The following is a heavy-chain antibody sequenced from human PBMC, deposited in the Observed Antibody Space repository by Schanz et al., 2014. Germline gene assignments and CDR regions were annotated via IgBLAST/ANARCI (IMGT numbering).Heavy chain of an antibody. Sequence: EVQLVESGGGLIQPGGSLRLSCAASGFGFSSYSMNWVRQAPGKGLEWVSYISGSSRTIYYADSMKGRFTVSRDNSKNTLYLQMNSLRAEDTAVYYCAKGRFGELSAFDIWGQGTMVTVSS. CDR1: GFGFSSYS. CDR3: AKGRFGELSAFDI. CDR2: ISGSSRTI. D-gene: IGHD3-10*01. V-gene: IGHV3-48*01. J-gene: IGHJ3*02.